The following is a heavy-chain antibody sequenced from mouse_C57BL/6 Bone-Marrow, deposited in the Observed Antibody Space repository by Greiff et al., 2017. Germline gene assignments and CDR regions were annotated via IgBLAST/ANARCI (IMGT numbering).Heavy chain of an antibody. V-gene: IGHV5-4*03. Sequence: DVKLVESGGGLVKPGGSLKLSCAASGFTFSSYAMSWVRQTPEKRLEWVATISDGGSYTYYPDNVKGQLTISRDNAKNNLYLQMSHLKSEDTAMYYCARVRGYGFAYWGQGTLVTVSA. J-gene: IGHJ3*01. CDR2: ISDGGSYT. CDR3: ARVRGYGFAY. CDR1: GFTFSSYA. D-gene: IGHD2-2*01.